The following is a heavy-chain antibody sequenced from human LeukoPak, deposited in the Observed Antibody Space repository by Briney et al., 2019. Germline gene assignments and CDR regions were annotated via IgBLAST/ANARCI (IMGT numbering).Heavy chain of an antibody. CDR3: ARESITFGGVIVIYYFDY. Sequence: PSETLSLTCTVSGGSISSSSYYWGWIRQPPGKGLEWIGSIYYSGSTYYNPSLKSRVTISVDTSKNQSSLKLSSVTAADTAVYYCARESITFGGVIVIYYFDYWGQGTLVTVSS. CDR2: IYYSGST. J-gene: IGHJ4*02. D-gene: IGHD3-16*02. V-gene: IGHV4-39*07. CDR1: GGSISSSSYY.